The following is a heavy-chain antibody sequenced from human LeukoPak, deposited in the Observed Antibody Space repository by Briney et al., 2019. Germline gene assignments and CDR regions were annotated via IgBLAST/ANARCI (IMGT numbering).Heavy chain of an antibody. CDR1: GFSLSGYW. Sequence: PGGSLRLSCVASGFSLSGYWMYWVRQAPGKGLEWVSAIDSSGAYTYYADSVRGRFIISRDNSKNSMYLQMNSLRAEDTAIYYCARILAEYFQHWGQGTLVTVSS. CDR2: IDSSGAYT. J-gene: IGHJ1*01. V-gene: IGHV3-23*01. CDR3: ARILAEYFQH.